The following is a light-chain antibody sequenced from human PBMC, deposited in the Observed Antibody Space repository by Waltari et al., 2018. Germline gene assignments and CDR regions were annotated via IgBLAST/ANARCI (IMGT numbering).Light chain of an antibody. J-gene: IGLJ1*01. Sequence: QSALTQPASVSGSPGQSITISCTGTSSDVGSSTRVSWYQQHPGKGPKILIYEGTQRLSGVSDRFSGSKSGNTASLTLSGLQPEDEADYYCCAHAGGGTHYAFGTGTKVTVL. CDR3: CAHAGGGTHYA. V-gene: IGLV2-23*01. CDR1: SSDVGSSTR. CDR2: EGT.